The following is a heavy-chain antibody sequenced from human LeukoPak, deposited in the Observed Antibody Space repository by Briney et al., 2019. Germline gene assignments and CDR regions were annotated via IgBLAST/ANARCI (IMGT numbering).Heavy chain of an antibody. V-gene: IGHV3-13*01. CDR1: GFNFSKND. CDR2: IGVGGDT. D-gene: IGHD4-11*01. Sequence: GGSLRLSCVASGFNFSKNDMHWVRQTTERGLEWVSAIGVGGDTYYADPVKGRFTISRENGKNSVYPQMNSLRAGDTALYFCAKAFDYNGLRGEGGSFDCWGQGALVTVSS. J-gene: IGHJ4*02. CDR3: AKAFDYNGLRGEGGSFDC.